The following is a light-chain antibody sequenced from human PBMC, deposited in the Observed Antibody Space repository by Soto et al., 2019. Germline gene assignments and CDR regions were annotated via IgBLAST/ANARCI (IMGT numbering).Light chain of an antibody. CDR1: QSVSSYY. CDR3: QQYGSSPRT. J-gene: IGKJ1*01. V-gene: IGKV3-20*01. CDR2: CAF. Sequence: EIVLTQSPGTLYLSPGERATFSCRASQSVSSYYLAWYQQKPGQAPRRLIYCAFKRATGIPDRFSGSGSGTDVTLTISRMEPEDFAVYCCQQYGSSPRTFGQGTKVDIK.